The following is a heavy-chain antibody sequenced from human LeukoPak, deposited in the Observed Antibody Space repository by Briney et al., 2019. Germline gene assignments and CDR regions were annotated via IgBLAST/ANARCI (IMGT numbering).Heavy chain of an antibody. CDR3: ARDFTPEWFDIH. J-gene: IGHJ4*02. CDR2: TSYDGSDE. CDR1: GLAFSSYS. D-gene: IGHD3-3*01. V-gene: IGHV3-30*04. Sequence: GRSLRLSCVASGLAFSSYSMHWVRQAPGKGLEWVGVTSYDGSDEYYTDSVKGRFTISRDNSKNTVYLQMNSLRVDDTAVYYCARDFTPEWFDIHWGQGTLVTVS.